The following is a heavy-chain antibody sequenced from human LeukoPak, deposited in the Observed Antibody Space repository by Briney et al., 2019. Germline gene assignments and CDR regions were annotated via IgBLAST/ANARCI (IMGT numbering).Heavy chain of an antibody. V-gene: IGHV3-15*01. Sequence: PGGSLRLSCAASGITVSDAWMSWVRQAPGKGLEWVGRIKSKTDGGTTYYAAPVKGRFTVSRDDSKNTLYLQMNSLRTEDTALYYCTTGFSTGNWGQGTLVTVSS. D-gene: IGHD2/OR15-2a*01. CDR3: TTGFSTGN. J-gene: IGHJ4*02. CDR2: IKSKTDGGTT. CDR1: GITVSDAW.